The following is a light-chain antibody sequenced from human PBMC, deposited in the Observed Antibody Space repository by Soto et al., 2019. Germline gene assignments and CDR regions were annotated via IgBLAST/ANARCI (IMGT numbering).Light chain of an antibody. J-gene: IGLJ1*01. CDR2: EVS. CDR1: SSDVGGFNH. V-gene: IGLV2-14*03. CDR3: TSYTSTSNPFV. Sequence: QSALTQPASVSGSPGQSITISCTGTSSDVGGFNHVSWYQQHPGKAPKLMIYEVSNRPSGVSNRFSGSKSGNMASLTISGLQAEDEADYYCTSYTSTSNPFVFGTGTKVTVL.